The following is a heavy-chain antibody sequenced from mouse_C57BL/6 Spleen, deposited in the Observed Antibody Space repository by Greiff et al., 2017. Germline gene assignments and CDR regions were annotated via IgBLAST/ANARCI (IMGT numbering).Heavy chain of an antibody. CDR3: ARRAYYYGSSYWYFDV. D-gene: IGHD1-1*01. V-gene: IGHV1-19*01. CDR1: GYTFTDYY. Sequence: EVQLQQSGPVLVKPGASVKMSCKASGYTFTDYYMNWVKQSHGKSLEWIGVINPYNGGTSYNQKFKGKATLTVDKSSSTAYMELNSLTSEDSAVYYCARRAYYYGSSYWYFDVWGTGTTVTVSS. J-gene: IGHJ1*03. CDR2: INPYNGGT.